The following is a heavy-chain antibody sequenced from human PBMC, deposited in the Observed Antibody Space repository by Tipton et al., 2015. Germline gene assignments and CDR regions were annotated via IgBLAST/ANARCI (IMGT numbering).Heavy chain of an antibody. CDR1: GFAFTTYA. V-gene: IGHV3-23*01. Sequence: SLRLSCEASGFAFTTYAMAWVRQAPGKGLEWVSVISGSGNSTYYADSVKGRFTISRDNSKNTLYLQMNSLRAEDTAVYYCAKLSVIFFFDYWGQGTLVTVSS. J-gene: IGHJ4*02. CDR3: AKLSVIFFFDY. CDR2: ISGSGNST. D-gene: IGHD3-16*02.